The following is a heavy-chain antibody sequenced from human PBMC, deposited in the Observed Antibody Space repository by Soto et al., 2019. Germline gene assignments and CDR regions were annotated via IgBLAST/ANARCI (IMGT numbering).Heavy chain of an antibody. J-gene: IGHJ5*02. Sequence: EVQLVQSGAEVKKPGESLRISCKGSGYSFTSYWITWVCQMPGKGLEWMGRINPSDSYTNYSPSFQGHVTISADKSISTAYLQWSSLKASDTAMYYCARRDGYSSGWYDNWFDPWGQGTLVTVSS. CDR3: ARRDGYSSGWYDNWFDP. V-gene: IGHV5-10-1*01. CDR1: GYSFTSYW. D-gene: IGHD6-19*01. CDR2: INPSDSYT.